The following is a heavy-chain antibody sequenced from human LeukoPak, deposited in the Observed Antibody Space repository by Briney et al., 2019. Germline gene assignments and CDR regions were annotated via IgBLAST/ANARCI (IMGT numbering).Heavy chain of an antibody. V-gene: IGHV6-1*01. CDR1: GDSVSSNSVT. Sequence: SQTLSLTCAISGDSVSSNSVTWNWTRQSPSRGLEWLGRTYYRSTWYNDYAVSVRGRITVNPDTSKNQFSLHLNSVTPEDTAVYYFARRLTQYDCFDPWGQGILVTVSS. CDR3: ARRLTQYDCFDP. D-gene: IGHD2-2*01. J-gene: IGHJ5*02. CDR2: TYYRSTWYN.